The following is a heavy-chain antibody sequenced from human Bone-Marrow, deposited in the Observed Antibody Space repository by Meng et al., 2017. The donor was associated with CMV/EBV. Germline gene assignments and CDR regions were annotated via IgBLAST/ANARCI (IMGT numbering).Heavy chain of an antibody. D-gene: IGHD3-16*01. J-gene: IGHJ4*02. CDR1: GGAFRSYA. V-gene: IGHV1-69*01. Sequence: SCKASGGAFRSYAISGVRQAPGQGLEWMGGIIPIFGTANYAQKFQGRVTITADESTSTAYMELSSLRSEDTAVYYCARAWGGAQLDYWGQGTLVTVSS. CDR3: ARAWGGAQLDY. CDR2: IIPIFGTA.